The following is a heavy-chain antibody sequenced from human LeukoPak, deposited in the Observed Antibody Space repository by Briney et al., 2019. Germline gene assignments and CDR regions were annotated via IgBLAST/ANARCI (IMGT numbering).Heavy chain of an antibody. V-gene: IGHV1-69*04. D-gene: IGHD5-12*01. CDR1: GGTFSSYA. Sequence: SVKVSCKASGGTFSSYAISWVRQAPGQGLEWMGRIIPILGIANYAQKFQGRVTITADKSTSTAYMELSSLRSEDTAVYYCARRRDSGYDYYHYYGMDVWGQGTTVTVSS. CDR2: IIPILGIA. J-gene: IGHJ6*02. CDR3: ARRRDSGYDYYHYYGMDV.